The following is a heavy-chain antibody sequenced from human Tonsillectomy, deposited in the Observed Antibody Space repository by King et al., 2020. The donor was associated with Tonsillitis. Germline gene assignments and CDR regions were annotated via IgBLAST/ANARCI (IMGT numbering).Heavy chain of an antibody. CDR3: ARDLLEAVTIYFFAY. CDR2: INPNSGGT. CDR1: GYTFIGYD. Sequence: VQLVESGAEVKKPGASVKVSCKASGYTFIGYDMHWVRQAPGQGLEWKGWINPNSGGTNYAQKFQGRVTMTRDTSINTAYMELNNLRSDDTAVYYCARDLLEAVTIYFFAYWGQGTLVTVSS. D-gene: IGHD4-17*01. J-gene: IGHJ4*02. V-gene: IGHV1-2*02.